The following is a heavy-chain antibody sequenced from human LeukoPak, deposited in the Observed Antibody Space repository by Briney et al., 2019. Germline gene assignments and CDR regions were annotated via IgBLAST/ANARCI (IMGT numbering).Heavy chain of an antibody. CDR3: ARVKTPRTIVSNFDY. J-gene: IGHJ4*02. D-gene: IGHD1-14*01. CDR2: ISSSGSTI. CDR1: GFTFSSYD. Sequence: PGGSLRLSCAASGFTFSSYDMNWVRQAPGKGLEWVSYISSSGSTIYYADSVKGRFTISRDNAKNSLFLQMSSLRAEDTAVYYCARVKTPRTIVSNFDYWGQGTLVTVSS. V-gene: IGHV3-48*03.